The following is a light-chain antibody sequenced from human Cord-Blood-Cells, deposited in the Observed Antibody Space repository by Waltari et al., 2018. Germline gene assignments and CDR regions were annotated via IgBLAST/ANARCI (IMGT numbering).Light chain of an antibody. CDR2: DVS. J-gene: IGLJ1*01. CDR1: SSDVGGYNY. V-gene: IGLV2-14*03. CDR3: SSYTSSSTYV. Sequence: QSALTQPASVSGSPGQSITISCTGTSSDVGGYNYFSWYQQHPGKAPKLIVYDVSNSPFGVSTRFSGSKSGNTASLTISGLQAEDEADYYCSSYTSSSTYVFGTGTKVTVL.